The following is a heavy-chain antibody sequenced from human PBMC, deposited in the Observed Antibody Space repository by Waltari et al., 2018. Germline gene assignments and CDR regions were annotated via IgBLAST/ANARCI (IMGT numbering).Heavy chain of an antibody. J-gene: IGHJ4*02. Sequence: EVQLLESGGGLVQPGGSLRLSCAASGFTFSSYAMSWVRQAPGKGLEWVSCIYSGGSTYYADSVKGRFTISRDNSKNTLYLQMNSLRAEDTAVYYCAKVGEGVGATRPFDYWGQGTLVTVSS. CDR1: GFTFSSYA. D-gene: IGHD1-26*01. V-gene: IGHV3-23*03. CDR3: AKVGEGVGATRPFDY. CDR2: IYSGGST.